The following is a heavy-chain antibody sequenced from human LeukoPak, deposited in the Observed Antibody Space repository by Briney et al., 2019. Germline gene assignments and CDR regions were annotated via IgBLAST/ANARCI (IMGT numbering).Heavy chain of an antibody. V-gene: IGHV4-34*01. J-gene: IGHJ4*02. Sequence: PSETLSVTCAVYGGSFSGYYWSWIRQPPGKGLEWIGEINHSGSTNYNPSLKSRVTISVDTSKNQFSLKVSSVTAADTAVYYCAGRGAPVAGASSFDFWGQGTLVTVSS. D-gene: IGHD6-19*01. CDR1: GGSFSGYY. CDR2: INHSGST. CDR3: AGRGAPVAGASSFDF.